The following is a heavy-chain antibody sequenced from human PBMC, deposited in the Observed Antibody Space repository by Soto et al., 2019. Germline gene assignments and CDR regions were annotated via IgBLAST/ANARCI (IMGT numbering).Heavy chain of an antibody. J-gene: IGHJ6*02. V-gene: IGHV4-34*01. CDR3: ARATDYYDSSGYYARYYYYYGMDV. CDR2: INHSGST. Sequence: SETMSLTCAVYGGSFSGYYWSWIRQPPGKGLEWIGEINHSGSTNYNPSLKSRVTISVDTSKNQFSLKLSSVTAADTAVYYCARATDYYDSSGYYARYYYYYGMDVWGQGTTVTVSS. CDR1: GGSFSGYY. D-gene: IGHD3-22*01.